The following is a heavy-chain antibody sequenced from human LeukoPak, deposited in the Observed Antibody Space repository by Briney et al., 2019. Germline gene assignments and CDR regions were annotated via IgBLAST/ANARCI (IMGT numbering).Heavy chain of an antibody. CDR2: IIPIFGTA. CDR1: GGTFSKYT. J-gene: IGHJ4*02. D-gene: IGHD3-22*01. CDR3: ARSTYYYDSSGYYPFDY. Sequence: SVKVSCKASGGTFSKYTISWVRQRPGQGLEWMGGIIPIFGTANYAQKFQGRVTITADESTSTAYMELSSLRSEDTAVYYCARSTYYYDSSGYYPFDYWGQGTLVTLSS. V-gene: IGHV1-69*13.